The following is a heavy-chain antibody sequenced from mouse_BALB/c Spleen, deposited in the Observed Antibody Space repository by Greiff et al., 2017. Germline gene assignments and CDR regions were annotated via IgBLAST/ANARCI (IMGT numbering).Heavy chain of an antibody. J-gene: IGHJ3*01. CDR2: IDPSDSYT. V-gene: IGHV1S127*01. D-gene: IGHD4-1*02. CDR1: GYTFTSYW. CDR3: TINWVSFAY. Sequence: QVQLQQPGAELVKPGASVKMSCKASGYTFTSYWMHWVKQRPGQGLEWIGVIDPSDSYTSYNQKFKGKATLTVDTSSSTAYMQLSSLTSEDSAVYYCTINWVSFAYWGQGTLVTVSA.